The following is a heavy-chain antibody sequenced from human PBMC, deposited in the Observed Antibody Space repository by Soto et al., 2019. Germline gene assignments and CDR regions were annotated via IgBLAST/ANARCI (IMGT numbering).Heavy chain of an antibody. Sequence: QVQLVESGGGVVQPGRSLSLSCAASGFTFSSYDMHWVRQAPGKGLECVAVISYDGSNKYYADFVKGRFTISRDNSKDTLYLQMNSLRAEDTAIYYCAKDPGWYDDFSSGLPDYWGQGTLVTVSS. CDR2: ISYDGSNK. CDR1: GFTFSSYD. J-gene: IGHJ4*02. CDR3: AKDPGWYDDFSSGLPDY. D-gene: IGHD3-3*01. V-gene: IGHV3-30*18.